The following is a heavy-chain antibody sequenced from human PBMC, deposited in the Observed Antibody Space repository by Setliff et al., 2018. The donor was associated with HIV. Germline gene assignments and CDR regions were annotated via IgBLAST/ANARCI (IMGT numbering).Heavy chain of an antibody. CDR2: FHHSGST. J-gene: IGHJ4*02. CDR1: GYSINTAYY. D-gene: IGHD2-21*02. Sequence: PSETLSLTCSVSGYSINTAYYWGWIRQSPGKGLEWIGGFHHSGSTHYNPSLKSRVTISVDTSKNQFSLSLTSVTAADTAVYYCARGVPLLPPHYWGQGTLVTVSS. CDR3: ARGVPLLPPHY. V-gene: IGHV4-38-2*02.